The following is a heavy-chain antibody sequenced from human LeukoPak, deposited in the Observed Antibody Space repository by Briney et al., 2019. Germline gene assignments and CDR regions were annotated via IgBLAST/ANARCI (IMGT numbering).Heavy chain of an antibody. J-gene: IGHJ4*02. Sequence: GESLKISCKGSGDSFTSYWIGWVRQMPGKGLEWMGIIYPGDSDTRYSPSFQGQVTISADKSISTAYLQWSSLKASDTAMYYCARQSQRSYDYVWGRNFDYWGQGTLVTVSS. D-gene: IGHD3-16*01. CDR1: GDSFTSYW. CDR2: IYPGDSDT. V-gene: IGHV5-51*01. CDR3: ARQSQRSYDYVWGRNFDY.